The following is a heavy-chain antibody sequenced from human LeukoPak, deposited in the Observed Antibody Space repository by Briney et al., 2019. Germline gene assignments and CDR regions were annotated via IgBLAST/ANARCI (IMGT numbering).Heavy chain of an antibody. V-gene: IGHV4-31*03. Sequence: PSETLSLTCTVSGGSISSGGYYWSWIRQHPGKGLEWIGYIYYSGSTYYNPSLKSRVTISVDTSKNQFSLKLSSVTAADTAVYYCARHSYEGITVAGHDAFDIWGQGTMVTVSS. J-gene: IGHJ3*02. CDR3: ARHSYEGITVAGHDAFDI. CDR1: GGSISSGGYY. CDR2: IYYSGST. D-gene: IGHD6-19*01.